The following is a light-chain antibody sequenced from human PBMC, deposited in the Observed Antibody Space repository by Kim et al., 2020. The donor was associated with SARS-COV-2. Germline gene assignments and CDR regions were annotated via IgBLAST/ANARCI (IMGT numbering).Light chain of an antibody. Sequence: SSELTQDPTVSVALGQTVRITCQGDNLITYYAAWYQQKPGQAPILVMYNKNIRPSGIPDRFSGSCSGNTASLTITGAQAEDEADYYCSSRDNSGNIRVFGGGTKLTVL. V-gene: IGLV3-19*01. CDR1: NLITYY. J-gene: IGLJ3*02. CDR2: NKN. CDR3: SSRDNSGNIRV.